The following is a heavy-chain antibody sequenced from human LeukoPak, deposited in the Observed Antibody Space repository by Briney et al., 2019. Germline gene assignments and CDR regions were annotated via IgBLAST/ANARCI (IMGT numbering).Heavy chain of an antibody. Sequence: SETLSLTCAVYGGSFSGYYWSWIRQPPGKGLEWIGEINHSGSTNYNPSLKSRVTILVDTSKNQFSLKLSSVTAADTAVYYCARSDDSGYDSFDYWGQGTLVTVSS. V-gene: IGHV4-34*01. D-gene: IGHD5-12*01. CDR1: GGSFSGYY. CDR3: ARSDDSGYDSFDY. J-gene: IGHJ4*02. CDR2: INHSGST.